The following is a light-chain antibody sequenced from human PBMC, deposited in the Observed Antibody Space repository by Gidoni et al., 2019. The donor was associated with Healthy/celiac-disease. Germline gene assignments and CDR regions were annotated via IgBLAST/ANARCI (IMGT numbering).Light chain of an antibody. V-gene: IGKV3-15*01. CDR2: GAS. J-gene: IGKJ2*01. CDR1: QSVSSN. Sequence: EIVMTQSPATLSVSPGERATLSCRASQSVSSNLAWYQQKPGQAPRLLIYGASTRATGIPARVSGSGSGIEFTLTISSLQSEDFAVDYCQQYKNWPEAFGQGTKLEIK. CDR3: QQYKNWPEA.